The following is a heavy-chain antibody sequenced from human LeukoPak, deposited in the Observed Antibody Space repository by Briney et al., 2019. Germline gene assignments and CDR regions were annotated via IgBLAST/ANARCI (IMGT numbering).Heavy chain of an antibody. V-gene: IGHV3-30*18. CDR3: AKSTTVRFYYYYYMDV. D-gene: IGHD4-17*01. CDR1: GFTVSSYG. CDR2: ISYDGSNK. J-gene: IGHJ6*03. Sequence: GGSLRLSCAASGFTVSSYGMHWVRQAPGKGLEWVAVISYDGSNKYYADSVKGRFTISRDNSKNTLYLQMNSLRAEDTAVYYCAKSTTVRFYYYYYMDVWGKGTTVTVSS.